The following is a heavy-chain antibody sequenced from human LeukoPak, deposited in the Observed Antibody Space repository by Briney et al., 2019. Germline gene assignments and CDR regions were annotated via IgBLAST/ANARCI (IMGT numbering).Heavy chain of an antibody. J-gene: IGHJ4*02. Sequence: GGSLRLSCPASGFTISSTYISWARQAPGKGLEWVSVIYSGGSTYYADSVKGRFTISRDNSKNTLYLQMNSLRAEDTAVYYCARGDYDILSWGQGTLVTVSS. CDR1: GFTISSTY. CDR3: ARGDYDILS. CDR2: IYSGGST. V-gene: IGHV3-66*01. D-gene: IGHD3-9*01.